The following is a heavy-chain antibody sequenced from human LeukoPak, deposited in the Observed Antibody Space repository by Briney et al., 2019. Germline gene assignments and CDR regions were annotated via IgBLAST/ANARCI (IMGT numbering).Heavy chain of an antibody. D-gene: IGHD2-15*01. CDR2: IYTSGST. CDR3: ARGVVVNGNWFDP. CDR1: GGSISSGSYY. Sequence: SETLSLTCTVSGGSISSGSYYWSWIRPPAGKGLEWIGRIYTSGSTNYNPSLKSRVTISVDTSKNQFSLKLSSVTAADTAVYYCARGVVVNGNWFDPWGQGTLVTVSS. J-gene: IGHJ5*02. V-gene: IGHV4-61*02.